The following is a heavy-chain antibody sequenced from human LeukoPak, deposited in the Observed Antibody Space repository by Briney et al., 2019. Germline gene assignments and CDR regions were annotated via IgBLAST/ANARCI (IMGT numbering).Heavy chain of an antibody. CDR3: ARALPPNDAFDI. CDR2: INPSGGST. V-gene: IGHV1-46*01. CDR1: GYTFTSYY. Sequence: ASVKVSCKASGYTFTSYYMHWVQQAPGQGLEWMGIINPSGGSTSYAQKFQGRVTMTRDTSTSTVYMELSSLRSEDTAVYYCARALPPNDAFDIWGQGTMVTVSS. J-gene: IGHJ3*02.